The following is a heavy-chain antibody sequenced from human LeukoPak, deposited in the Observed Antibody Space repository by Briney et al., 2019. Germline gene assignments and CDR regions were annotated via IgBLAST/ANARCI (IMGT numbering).Heavy chain of an antibody. V-gene: IGHV5-51*01. J-gene: IGHJ4*02. D-gene: IGHD2-21*01. Sequence: GESLKISCTGFEYTFSSYWIGWVRQMPGRGLEWMGIIYPGDSDTRYSPSFQGQVTISADKSISTAYLQWSSLRTSDTALYYCARHWWSQGYCGGDCYPDYWGQGTLVTVSS. CDR2: IYPGDSDT. CDR1: EYTFSSYW. CDR3: ARHWWSQGYCGGDCYPDY.